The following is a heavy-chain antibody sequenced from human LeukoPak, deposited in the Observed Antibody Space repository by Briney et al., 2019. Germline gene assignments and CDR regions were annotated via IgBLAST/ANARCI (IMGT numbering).Heavy chain of an antibody. CDR2: ISVRSNYI. D-gene: IGHD3-22*01. V-gene: IGHV3-21*01. CDR1: GYTFSSFS. Sequence: PGGSLRLSCVASGYTFSSFSINWVRQAPGKGLEWVSSISVRSNYIYHADSVRGRFSISRDDARDSLFLQMNSLRAEDTAVYYCVRLRRNSDTSGYYYYYDFWGQGTLVTVSS. CDR3: VRLRRNSDTSGYYYYYDF. J-gene: IGHJ4*02.